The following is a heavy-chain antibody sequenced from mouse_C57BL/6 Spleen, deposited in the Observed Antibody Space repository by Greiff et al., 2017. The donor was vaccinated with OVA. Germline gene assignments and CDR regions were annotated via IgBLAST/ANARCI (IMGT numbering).Heavy chain of an antibody. Sequence: EVQVVESGGGLVKPGGSLKLSCAASGFTFSSYTMSWVRQTPEKRLEWVATISGGGGNTYYPDSVKGRFTISRDNAKNTLYLQMSSLRSEDTALYYCARLDYGLAMDYWGQGTSVTVSS. V-gene: IGHV5-9*01. CDR2: ISGGGGNT. D-gene: IGHD2-4*01. CDR3: ARLDYGLAMDY. J-gene: IGHJ4*01. CDR1: GFTFSSYT.